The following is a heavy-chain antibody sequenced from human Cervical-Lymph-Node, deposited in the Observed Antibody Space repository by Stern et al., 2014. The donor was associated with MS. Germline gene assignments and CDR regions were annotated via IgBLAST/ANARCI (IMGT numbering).Heavy chain of an antibody. CDR2: ITSKPESGTA. J-gene: IGHJ6*02. V-gene: IGHV3-15*01. Sequence: EVQLVESGGGLVKPGGSLRLSCAASGFTFSNAWMTWVRQAPGKGLAWVGRITSKPESGTADYSAPVKGRFTISRDDSKNTLYLEMSSLKTDDTAVYYCASLTVPTTYNYFYFMDLWGQGATVTVSS. D-gene: IGHD1-26*01. CDR3: ASLTVPTTYNYFYFMDL. CDR1: GFTFSNAW.